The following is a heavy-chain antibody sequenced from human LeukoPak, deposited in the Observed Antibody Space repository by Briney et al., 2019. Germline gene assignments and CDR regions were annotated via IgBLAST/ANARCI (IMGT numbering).Heavy chain of an antibody. J-gene: IGHJ4*02. V-gene: IGHV3-9*01. CDR2: ISWNSGSI. D-gene: IGHD1/OR15-1a*01. Sequence: QTGGSLRLSCAASGFTFDDYAMHWVRQAPGKGLEWVSGISWNSGSIGYADSVKGRFTISRDNSQNTLYLQMNRPRAEDTAIYYCAKGPRAVEHSTQRFDYWGQGALVTVSS. CDR1: GFTFDDYA. CDR3: AKGPRAVEHSTQRFDY.